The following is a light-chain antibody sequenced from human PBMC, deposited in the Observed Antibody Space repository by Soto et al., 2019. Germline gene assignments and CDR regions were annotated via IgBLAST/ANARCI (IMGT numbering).Light chain of an antibody. CDR2: AAS. CDR1: QSISSY. Sequence: DIQMTQSPSSLSASVGDRVTITCRASQSISSYLNWYQQKPGKAPKLLIYAASSLQSGVPSRFSGSGSGRDFTLTISSLQPEDFATYYCQQSYSTPPTFGKGTKVEIK. V-gene: IGKV1-39*01. CDR3: QQSYSTPPT. J-gene: IGKJ1*01.